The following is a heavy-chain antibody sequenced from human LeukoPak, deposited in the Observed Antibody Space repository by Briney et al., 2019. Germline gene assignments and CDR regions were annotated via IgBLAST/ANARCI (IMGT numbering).Heavy chain of an antibody. Sequence: QSGGSLRLSCAASGFTFSSYNMNWVRQAPGKGLEWVSYISGRGNTIKYADSVKGRFTISRGNGKNSLYLHMSSLRAEDTAVYYCARDPPALEDFDYWGQGTQVTVSS. CDR3: ARDPPALEDFDY. CDR2: ISGRGNTI. J-gene: IGHJ4*02. CDR1: GFTFSSYN. V-gene: IGHV3-48*04.